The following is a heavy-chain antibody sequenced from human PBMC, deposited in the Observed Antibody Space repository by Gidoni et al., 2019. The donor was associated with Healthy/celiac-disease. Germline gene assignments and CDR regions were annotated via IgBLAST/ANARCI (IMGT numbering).Heavy chain of an antibody. D-gene: IGHD3-9*01. CDR2: IYTSGST. CDR1: GGSISSYY. J-gene: IGHJ6*02. V-gene: IGHV4-4*07. Sequence: QVQLQESGPGLVKPSETLSRTCTVSGGSISSYYWSWIRQPAGKGLEWIGRIYTSGSTNYNPSLKSRVTMSVDTSKNQFSLKLSSVTAADTAVYYCARDRNDILTGEYYYYYYGMDVWGQGTTVTVSS. CDR3: ARDRNDILTGEYYYYYYGMDV.